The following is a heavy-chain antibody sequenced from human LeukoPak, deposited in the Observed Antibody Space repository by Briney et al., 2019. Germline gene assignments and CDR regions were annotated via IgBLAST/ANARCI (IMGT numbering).Heavy chain of an antibody. D-gene: IGHD5-18*01. CDR1: GYTFTSYA. CDR2: ISAYNGST. J-gene: IGHJ4*02. CDR3: ARYSYGSPFDY. Sequence: ASVKVSCKASGYTFTSYAIHWVRQAPGQGLEWMGWISAYNGSTNYAQKLQGRVTMTTDTSTSTAYMELRSLRSDDTAVYYCARYSYGSPFDYWGQGTLVTVSS. V-gene: IGHV1-18*01.